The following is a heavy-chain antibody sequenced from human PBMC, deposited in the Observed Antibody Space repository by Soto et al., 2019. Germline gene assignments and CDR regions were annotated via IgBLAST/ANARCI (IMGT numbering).Heavy chain of an antibody. D-gene: IGHD1-7*01. V-gene: IGHV3-23*01. CDR1: GLTFSNYA. CDR3: AKNQERELPRVIDF. Sequence: GGSLRLSCATSGLTFSNYAMSWVRQAPGGGLEWVSSMSGSSSTTYYADSVRGRFTISRDRSKNTLYLQMSSLRAEDTALYYCAKNQERELPRVIDFWRQGTLVTVSS. J-gene: IGHJ4*02. CDR2: MSGSSSTT.